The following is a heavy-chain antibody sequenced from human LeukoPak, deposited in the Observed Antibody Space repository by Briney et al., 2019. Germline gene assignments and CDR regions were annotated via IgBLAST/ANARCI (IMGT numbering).Heavy chain of an antibody. D-gene: IGHD3-22*01. CDR3: ARNYYDSSGYYYASEYNWFDP. Sequence: SETLSLTCTVYGGSISSHYWSWIRQPPGKGLEWIGYIYYSGSTNYNPSLKSRVTISVDTSKNQFSLKLSSVTAADTAVYYCARNYYDSSGYYYASEYNWFDPWGQGTLVTVSS. CDR2: IYYSGST. CDR1: GGSISSHY. V-gene: IGHV4-59*11. J-gene: IGHJ5*02.